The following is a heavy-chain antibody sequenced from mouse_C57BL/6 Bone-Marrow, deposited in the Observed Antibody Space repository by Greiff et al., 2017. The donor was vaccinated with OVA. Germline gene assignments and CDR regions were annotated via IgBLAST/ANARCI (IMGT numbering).Heavy chain of an antibody. J-gene: IGHJ3*01. CDR1: GYTFTSYW. V-gene: IGHV1-69*01. D-gene: IGHD2-9*01. CDR3: ARPYYGYDGFAY. CDR2: IDPSDSYT. Sequence: QVQLKQPGAELVMPGASVKLSCKASGYTFTSYWLHWVTQRPGQGLEWIGEIDPSDSYTNYNQKFKGKSTLTVDKSSSTAYMQLSSLTSEDSAVYYCARPYYGYDGFAYWGQGTLVTVSA.